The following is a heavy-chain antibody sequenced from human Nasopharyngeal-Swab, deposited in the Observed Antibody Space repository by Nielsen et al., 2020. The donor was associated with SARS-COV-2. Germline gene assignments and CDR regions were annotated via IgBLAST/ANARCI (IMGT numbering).Heavy chain of an antibody. J-gene: IGHJ6*02. CDR3: AREAVESSSWYYGMDV. D-gene: IGHD6-13*01. CDR2: IGTAGDT. Sequence: GGSLRLSCAASGFTSSSYDMHWVRQATGKGLEWVSAIGTAGDTYYPGSVKGRFTISRENAKNSLYLQMNSLRAGDTAVYYCAREAVESSSWYYGMDVWGQGTTVTVSS. CDR1: GFTSSSYD. V-gene: IGHV3-13*01.